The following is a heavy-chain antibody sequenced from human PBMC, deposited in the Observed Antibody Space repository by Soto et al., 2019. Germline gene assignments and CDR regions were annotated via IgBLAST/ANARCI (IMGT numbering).Heavy chain of an antibody. CDR2: ISARGGTT. CDR3: AKDRGFGAGHGMDV. CDR1: GFTFSHYA. D-gene: IGHD3-10*01. Sequence: EVQLLESGGDLVQPGGSLRLSCEASGFTFSHYAMSWVRQAPGKGLEWVTGISARGGTTYYVDSVKGRFTISRDNSKNTLYLQMNALRAEDRAVYYCAKDRGFGAGHGMDVWGQGTTVTVSS. V-gene: IGHV3-23*01. J-gene: IGHJ6*02.